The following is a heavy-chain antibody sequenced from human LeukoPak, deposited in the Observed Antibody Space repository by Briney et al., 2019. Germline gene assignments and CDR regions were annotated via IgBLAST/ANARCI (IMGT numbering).Heavy chain of an antibody. J-gene: IGHJ3*02. CDR3: ARESGLTGDTIDAFDI. CDR1: GGSFSGYY. Sequence: SETLSLTCAVYGGSFSGYYWSWIRQPPGKGLEWIGEINHSGSTNYNPSLKSRVTISVDTSKNQFSLKLNSVTAADTAIYYCARESGLTGDTIDAFDIWGQGTMVTVSS. CDR2: INHSGST. V-gene: IGHV4-34*01. D-gene: IGHD7-27*01.